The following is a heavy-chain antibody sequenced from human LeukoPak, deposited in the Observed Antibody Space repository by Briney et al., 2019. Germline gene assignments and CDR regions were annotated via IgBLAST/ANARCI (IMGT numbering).Heavy chain of an antibody. CDR2: ISASGGNT. V-gene: IGHV3-23*01. Sequence: GGSLRLSCAASEFTFSSYAMQWVRQAPGKGLEWVSGISASGGNTWYADSVKGRFTISRDNSKNTLYLQMNSLRAEDTGVYYCAKYVSARGPPYALAVWGQGTTVTVSS. CDR1: EFTFSSYA. CDR3: AKYVSARGPPYALAV. J-gene: IGHJ6*02. D-gene: IGHD2/OR15-2a*01.